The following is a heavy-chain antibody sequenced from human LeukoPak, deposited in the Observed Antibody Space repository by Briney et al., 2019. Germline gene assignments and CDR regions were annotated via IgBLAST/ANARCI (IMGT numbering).Heavy chain of an antibody. V-gene: IGHV4-59*01. D-gene: IGHD5-12*01. J-gene: IGHJ4*02. CDR3: ARGSGYVYY. Sequence: SETLSLTCTISGSSISSYYWSWIRQPPGKGLEWIGYIYYSGSTNYNPSLKSRVTISLDTSKNQFSLKLSSVTAADTAVYYCARGSGYVYYWGQGTLVTVSS. CDR2: IYYSGST. CDR1: GSSISSYY.